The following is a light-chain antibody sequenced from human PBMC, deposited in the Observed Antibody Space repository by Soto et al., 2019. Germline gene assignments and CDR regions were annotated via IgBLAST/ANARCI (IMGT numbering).Light chain of an antibody. CDR3: EQYNNWPPWT. J-gene: IGKJ1*01. CDR1: QSVSSN. V-gene: IGKV3-15*01. CDR2: GAS. Sequence: EIVMTQSPATLSVSPGERATLSCRASQSVSSNLAWYQQKSGQAPRLLIYGASTRATGIPTRFSGSGSGTEFTINISSLQYEDFAVYYCEQYNNWPPWTFGQGNKVEIK.